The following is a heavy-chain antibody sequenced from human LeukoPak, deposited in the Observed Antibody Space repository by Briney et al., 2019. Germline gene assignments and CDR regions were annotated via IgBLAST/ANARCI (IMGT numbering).Heavy chain of an antibody. D-gene: IGHD3-22*01. V-gene: IGHV1-69*01. CDR3: ARRYYDSSGSNSYYYYYMDV. Sequence: SVKVSCKASGGTFSSYAISWVRQAPGQGLEWMGGIIPIFGTANYAQKFQGRVTITADESTSTAYMELSSLRSEDTAVYYCARRYYDSSGSNSYYYYYMDVWGKGTTVTVSS. CDR1: GGTFSSYA. J-gene: IGHJ6*03. CDR2: IIPIFGTA.